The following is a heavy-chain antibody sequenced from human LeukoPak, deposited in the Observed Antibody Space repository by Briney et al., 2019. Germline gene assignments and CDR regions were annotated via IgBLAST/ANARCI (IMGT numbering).Heavy chain of an antibody. Sequence: ASVKVSCKASGYTFTGYYMHWVRQAPGQGLEWMGWINPNSGGTNYAQKFQGRVTMTRDTSISTAYMELSRLRSDDTAVYYCARVGYGSGSRPRYFDYWGQGTLVTVSS. CDR1: GYTFTGYY. V-gene: IGHV1-2*02. CDR2: INPNSGGT. D-gene: IGHD3-10*01. CDR3: ARVGYGSGSRPRYFDY. J-gene: IGHJ4*02.